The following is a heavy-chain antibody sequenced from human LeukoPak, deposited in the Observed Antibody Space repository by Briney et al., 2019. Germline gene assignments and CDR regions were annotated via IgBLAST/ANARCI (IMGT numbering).Heavy chain of an antibody. CDR3: ARGSAPAGTYHLDC. V-gene: IGHV3-30-3*01. J-gene: IGHJ4*02. D-gene: IGHD6-25*01. CDR1: GFTFSNHA. CDR2: ISDDGNSD. Sequence: GXXLRLSCAASGFTFSNHAMLWVRQPPGKGPEWVAVISDDGNSDHYADSVKGRFTFSRDNSKNTLSLQMNSLRGEDTAVYYCARGSAPAGTYHLDCWGQGTLVTVSS.